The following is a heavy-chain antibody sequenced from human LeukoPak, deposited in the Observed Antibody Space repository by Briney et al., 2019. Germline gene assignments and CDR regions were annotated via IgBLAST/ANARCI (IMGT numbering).Heavy chain of an antibody. CDR2: ISYDGSNK. V-gene: IGHV3-30-3*01. J-gene: IGHJ4*02. D-gene: IGHD5-12*01. Sequence: AGRSLRLSCAASGFTFSSYAMPWVRQAPGKGLEWVAVISYDGSNKYYADSVKGRFTISRDNSKNTLYLQMNSLRAEDTAVYYCARDERWLQFYFDYWGQGTLVTVSS. CDR3: ARDERWLQFYFDY. CDR1: GFTFSSYA.